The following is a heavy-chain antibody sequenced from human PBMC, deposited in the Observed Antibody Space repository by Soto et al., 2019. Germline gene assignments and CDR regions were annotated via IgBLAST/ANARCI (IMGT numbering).Heavy chain of an antibody. CDR3: VRYGVAATF. V-gene: IGHV1-8*01. Sequence: RASVKVSCKASGYTSTTYNINWVRQATGQGLEWMGWMNPNSGTTGYAQKFQDRITLTRDTSMTTAYMELSSLRSDDTAVYFCVRYGVAATFWGQGTLVTVSS. CDR1: GYTSTTYN. D-gene: IGHD2-21*02. CDR2: MNPNSGTT. J-gene: IGHJ4*02.